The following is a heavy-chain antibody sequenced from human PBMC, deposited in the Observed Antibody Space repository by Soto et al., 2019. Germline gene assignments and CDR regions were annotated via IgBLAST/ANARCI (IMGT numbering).Heavy chain of an antibody. CDR1: GGSISRGDYC. D-gene: IGHD3-3*02. CDR3: ARAVTSLGLFDY. V-gene: IGHV4-30-4*01. Sequence: SETLSLTCTVSGGSISRGDYCWSWVRQPPGKGMGCIGDIYYSGSTYFNPSLKSRVTMSVDWSKNQFSLKMSSVTAADTAVYYCARAVTSLGLFDYWGPGTLVTVSS. CDR2: IYYSGST. J-gene: IGHJ4*02.